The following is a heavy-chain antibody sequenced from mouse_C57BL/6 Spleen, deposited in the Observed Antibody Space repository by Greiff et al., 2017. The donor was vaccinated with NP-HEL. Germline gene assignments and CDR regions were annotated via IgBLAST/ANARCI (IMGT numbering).Heavy chain of an antibody. CDR3: ARRGYYLDY. J-gene: IGHJ2*01. CDR1: GYTFTSYW. V-gene: IGHV1-69*01. CDR2: LDPSDSYT. Sequence: VQLQQPGAELVMPGASVKLSCKASGYTFTSYWMHWVQQRPGQGLEWIGELDPSDSYTNYNQKFKGKSTLTVDKSSSTAYMQLSSLTSEDSAFYYCARRGYYLDYWGQGTTLTVSS.